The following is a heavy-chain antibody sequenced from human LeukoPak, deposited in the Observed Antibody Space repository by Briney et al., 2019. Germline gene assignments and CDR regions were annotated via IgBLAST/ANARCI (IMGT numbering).Heavy chain of an antibody. CDR3: ATIHLEPGYNFGSFNY. V-gene: IGHV3-7*05. CDR2: IKQDGSET. CDR1: GFTFSTYW. Sequence: GGSLRLSCAASGFTFSTYWMSWVRQAPGKGLEWVANIKQDGSETYYVDSVKGRFTISRDNAKNSLYLQMNTLRAEDTAVYYCATIHLEPGYNFGSFNYWGQGTLVTASS. D-gene: IGHD3-10*01. J-gene: IGHJ4*02.